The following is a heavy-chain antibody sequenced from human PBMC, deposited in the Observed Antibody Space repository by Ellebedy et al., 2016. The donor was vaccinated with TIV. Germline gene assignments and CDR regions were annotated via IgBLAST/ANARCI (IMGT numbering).Heavy chain of an antibody. CDR1: GVSFSSYY. D-gene: IGHD2/OR15-2a*01. J-gene: IGHJ6*02. Sequence: MPGGSLRLSCDISGVSFSSYYWSWIRQSPGKGLEWIGEISHSGSTHYNPSLKSRATISVDTSKNQFSLILSSVTAADTAVYYCARGFQQRRMPSISYFFYGMDVWGQGTTVTVSS. CDR2: ISHSGST. CDR3: ARGFQQRRMPSISYFFYGMDV. V-gene: IGHV4-34*01.